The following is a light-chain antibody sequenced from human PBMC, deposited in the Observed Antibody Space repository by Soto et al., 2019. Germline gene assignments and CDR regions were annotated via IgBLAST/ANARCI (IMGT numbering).Light chain of an antibody. CDR1: QSVSSNY. V-gene: IGKV3-20*01. J-gene: IGKJ1*01. CDR3: QQYGTSPRT. CDR2: GAS. Sequence: EIVLTQSPGTLSLSPRERATLSCRASQSVSSNYLACYQHKPGQAPRLLIYGASSRATGIPDRFSGSVSGTDFTLTISRLEPADFAVYYCQQYGTSPRTFGQGTKVEMK.